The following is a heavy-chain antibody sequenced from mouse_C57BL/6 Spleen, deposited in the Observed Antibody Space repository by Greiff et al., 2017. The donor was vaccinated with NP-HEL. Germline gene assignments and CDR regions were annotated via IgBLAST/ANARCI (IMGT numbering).Heavy chain of an antibody. CDR2: IYPGDGDT. CDR3: ARSGPVYYFDY. Sequence: QVQLQQSGAELVKPGASVKISCKASGYAFRSYWMNWVKQRPGKGLEWIGQIYPGDGDTNYNGKFKGKATLTADKSSSTAYMQLSSLTSEDSAVYFCARSGPVYYFDYWGQGTTLTVSS. V-gene: IGHV1-80*01. D-gene: IGHD1-3*01. CDR1: GYAFRSYW. J-gene: IGHJ2*01.